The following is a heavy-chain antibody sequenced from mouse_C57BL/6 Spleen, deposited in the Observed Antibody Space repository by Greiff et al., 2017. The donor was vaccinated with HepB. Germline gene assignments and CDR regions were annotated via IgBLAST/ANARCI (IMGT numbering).Heavy chain of an antibody. D-gene: IGHD1-1*01. CDR3: VKDYYGSIHYFDY. V-gene: IGHV10-1*01. J-gene: IGHJ2*01. Sequence: DVMLVESGGGLVQPKGSLKLSCAASGFSFNTYAMNWVRQAPGKGLEWVARIRSKSNNYATYYADSVKDRFTISRDDSESMLYLQMNNLKTEDTAMYYCVKDYYGSIHYFDYWGQGTTLTVSS. CDR1: GFSFNTYA. CDR2: IRSKSNNYAT.